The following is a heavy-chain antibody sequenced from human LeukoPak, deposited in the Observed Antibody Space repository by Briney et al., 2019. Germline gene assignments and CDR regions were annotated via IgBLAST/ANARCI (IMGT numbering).Heavy chain of an antibody. CDR1: GFTFSDYA. CDR2: TTGSSGDT. D-gene: IGHD2-2*01. Sequence: GGSLRLSCAASGFTFSDYALSWVRQTPGKGLEWVAATTGSSGDTYHADSVKGRFAISRDNAKNSLYLQMNSLRAEDTALYYCARLGTRYCTSTSCHSQFDFWGQGTLVTVSS. J-gene: IGHJ4*02. CDR3: ARLGTRYCTSTSCHSQFDF. V-gene: IGHV3-23*01.